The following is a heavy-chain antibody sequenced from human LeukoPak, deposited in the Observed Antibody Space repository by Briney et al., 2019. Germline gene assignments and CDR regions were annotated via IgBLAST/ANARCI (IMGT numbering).Heavy chain of an antibody. CDR1: GYTFTGYY. V-gene: IGHV1-2*04. J-gene: IGHJ6*02. Sequence: ASVKVSCKASGYTFTGYYMHWVRQAPGQGLEWMGWINPNSGGTNYAQKFQGWVTMTRDTSISTAYMELSRLRSDDTAVYYCARGTYYDFLTSYYYYGMDVWGQGTTVLVSS. D-gene: IGHD3-3*01. CDR3: ARGTYYDFLTSYYYYGMDV. CDR2: INPNSGGT.